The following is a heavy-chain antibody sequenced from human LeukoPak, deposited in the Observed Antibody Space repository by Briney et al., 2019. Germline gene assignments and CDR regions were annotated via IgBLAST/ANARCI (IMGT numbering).Heavy chain of an antibody. CDR1: GGSISSSSYY. V-gene: IGHV4-39*01. D-gene: IGHD3-22*01. J-gene: IGHJ4*02. CDR2: IYYSGST. CDR3: ARTSGSGDSSGYYYSPDFDY. Sequence: PSETLSLTCTASGGSISSSSYYWGWIRQPPGKGLEWIGSIYYSGSTYYNPSLKSRVTISVDTSKNQFSLKLSSVTAADTAVYYCARTSGSGDSSGYYYSPDFDYWGQGTLVTVSS.